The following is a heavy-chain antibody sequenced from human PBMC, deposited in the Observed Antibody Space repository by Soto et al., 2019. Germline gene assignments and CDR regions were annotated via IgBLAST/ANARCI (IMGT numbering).Heavy chain of an antibody. Sequence: TLSLTCTVSGGSISSYYWSWIRQPPGKGLEWIGYIYYSGSTNYNPSLKSRVTISVDTSKNQFSLKLSSVTAADTAVYYCARVVAVAGTFFFDYWGQGTLVTVSS. D-gene: IGHD6-19*01. CDR1: GGSISSYY. J-gene: IGHJ4*02. CDR2: IYYSGST. CDR3: ARVVAVAGTFFFDY. V-gene: IGHV4-59*01.